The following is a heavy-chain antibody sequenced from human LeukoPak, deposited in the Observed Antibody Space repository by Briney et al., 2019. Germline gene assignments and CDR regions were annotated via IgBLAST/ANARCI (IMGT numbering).Heavy chain of an antibody. Sequence: ASVKVSCKASGGTFSSYAISWVRQAPGQGLEWMGGIIPIFGTANYAQKFQGRVTITADESTSTAYMELSSLRSEDTAVYYCATSTLAAAPVFDYWGQGTLVTVSS. D-gene: IGHD6-13*01. CDR2: IIPIFGTA. V-gene: IGHV1-69*13. CDR3: ATSTLAAAPVFDY. CDR1: GGTFSSYA. J-gene: IGHJ4*02.